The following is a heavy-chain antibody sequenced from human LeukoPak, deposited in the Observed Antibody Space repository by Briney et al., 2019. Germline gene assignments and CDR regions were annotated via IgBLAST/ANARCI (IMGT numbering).Heavy chain of an antibody. V-gene: IGHV4-59*01. CDR1: GGSISSYY. D-gene: IGHD2-2*01. CDR3: ARSEGYCSSTSCYARWFDP. J-gene: IGHJ5*02. CDR2: IYYSGST. Sequence: PSETLSLTCTVSGGSISSYYWSWIRQPPGKGLEWIGYIYYSGSTNYNPSLKSRVTISVDTSKNQFSLKLSSVTAADTAVYYCARSEGYCSSTSCYARWFDPWDQGTLVTVSS.